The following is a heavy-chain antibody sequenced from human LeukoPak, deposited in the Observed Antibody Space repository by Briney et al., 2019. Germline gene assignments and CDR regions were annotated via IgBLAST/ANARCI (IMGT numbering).Heavy chain of an antibody. CDR1: GYSFTSYW. CDR2: IYPSDSDT. J-gene: IGHJ4*02. V-gene: IGHV5-51*01. CDR3: ARGRWDIVVVVAARGKYYFDY. D-gene: IGHD2-15*01. Sequence: GESLKISCKGSGYSFTSYWIGWVRQMPGKGLEWMGIIYPSDSDTRYSPSFQGQVTISADKSISTAYLQWSSLKASDTAMYYCARGRWDIVVVVAARGKYYFDYWGQGTLVTVSS.